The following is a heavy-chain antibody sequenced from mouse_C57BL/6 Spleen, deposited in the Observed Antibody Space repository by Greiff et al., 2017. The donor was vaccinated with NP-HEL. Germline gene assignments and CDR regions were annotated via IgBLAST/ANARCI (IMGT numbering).Heavy chain of an antibody. CDR3: ARGLYDYEGYFDV. CDR1: GFTFSDYY. CDR2: INYDGSST. V-gene: IGHV5-16*01. J-gene: IGHJ1*03. Sequence: EVQLVESEGGLVQPGSSMKLSCTASGFTFSDYYMAWVRQVPEKGLEWVANINYDGSSTYYLDSLKSRFIISRDNAKNILYLQMSSLKSEDTATYYCARGLYDYEGYFDVWGTGTTVTVSS. D-gene: IGHD2-4*01.